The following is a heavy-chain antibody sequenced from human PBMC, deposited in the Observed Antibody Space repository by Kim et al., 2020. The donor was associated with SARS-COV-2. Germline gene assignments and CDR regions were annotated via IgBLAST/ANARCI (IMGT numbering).Heavy chain of an antibody. V-gene: IGHV3-23*01. D-gene: IGHD1-7*01. CDR3: AKVAGTTFGWFDP. J-gene: IGHJ5*02. Sequence: ADSVEGRFTISRDNSKNTLYLQMNSLRAEDTAVYYCAKVAGTTFGWFDPWGQGTLVTVSS.